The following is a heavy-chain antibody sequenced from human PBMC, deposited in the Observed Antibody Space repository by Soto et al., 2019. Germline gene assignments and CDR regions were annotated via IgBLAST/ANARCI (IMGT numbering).Heavy chain of an antibody. Sequence: GGSLRLSCAASGFTFSSYGMHWVRQAPGKGLEWVAVIWYDGSNKYYADSVKGRFTISRDNSKNTLYLQMNRLRAEDTAVYYCARDQSQWLAYIDYWGQGTLVTVSS. D-gene: IGHD6-19*01. CDR2: IWYDGSNK. CDR3: ARDQSQWLAYIDY. CDR1: GFTFSSYG. J-gene: IGHJ4*02. V-gene: IGHV3-33*01.